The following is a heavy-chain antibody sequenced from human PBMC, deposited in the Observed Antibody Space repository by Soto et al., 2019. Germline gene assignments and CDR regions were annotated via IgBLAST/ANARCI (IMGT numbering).Heavy chain of an antibody. J-gene: IGHJ6*03. D-gene: IGHD3-9*01. CDR2: IKSKNDGGTT. CDR1: GFTFTRAW. Sequence: GGSLRLSCAASGFTFTRAWMSWVRQAPGKGLEWVGRIKSKNDGGTTDYAAPVRGRFTISRDDSENTVYLQMDSLETEDTAVYYCTTLLTGYDYYYYYVDVWGKGTTVTVSS. V-gene: IGHV3-15*01. CDR3: TTLLTGYDYYYYYVDV.